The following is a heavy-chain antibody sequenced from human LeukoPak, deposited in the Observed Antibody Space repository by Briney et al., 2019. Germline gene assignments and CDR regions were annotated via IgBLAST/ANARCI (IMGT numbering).Heavy chain of an antibody. V-gene: IGHV1-2*02. CDR1: GYTFTGFY. D-gene: IGHD1-14*01. CDR3: ARGTPNTNPPYY. J-gene: IGHJ4*02. CDR2: INPNSGGT. Sequence: ASVKVSCKTSGYTFTGFYMHWVRQAPGQGLEWMGWINPNSGGTNYAQKFQGRVTMTRDTSISTAYMELSRLRSDDTAVYYCARGTPNTNPPYYWGQGTLVTVSS.